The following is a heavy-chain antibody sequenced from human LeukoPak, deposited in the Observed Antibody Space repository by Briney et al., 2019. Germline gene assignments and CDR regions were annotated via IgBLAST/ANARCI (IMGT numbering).Heavy chain of an antibody. CDR3: ARESGETAMTYYFDY. J-gene: IGHJ4*02. V-gene: IGHV4-31*03. CDR2: IYYSGST. Sequence: SETLSLTCTVSGGSISSGGYYWSWIRQHPGKGLEWIGYIYYSGSTYYNPSLKSRVTISVDTSKNQFSLKLSSVTAADTAVYYCARESGETAMTYYFDYWGQGTLVTVPS. CDR1: GGSISSGGYY. D-gene: IGHD5-18*01.